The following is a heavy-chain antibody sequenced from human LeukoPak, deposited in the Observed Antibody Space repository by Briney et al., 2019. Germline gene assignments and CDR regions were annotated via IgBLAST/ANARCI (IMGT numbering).Heavy chain of an antibody. J-gene: IGHJ1*01. CDR3: ARSDIVVVVAASSEGFQH. D-gene: IGHD2-15*01. V-gene: IGHV3-30*04. CDR1: GFTFSSYA. Sequence: GGSLRLSCAASGFTFSSYAMHWVRQAPGKGLEWVAVITYDGRNKYYADSVKGRFPISRDNSKHTLYLQMTSLRAEDTAVYYCARSDIVVVVAASSEGFQHWGQGTLVTVSS. CDR2: ITYDGRNK.